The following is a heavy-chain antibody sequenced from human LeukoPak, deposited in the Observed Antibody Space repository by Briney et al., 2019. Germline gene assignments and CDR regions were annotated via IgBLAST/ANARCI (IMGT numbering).Heavy chain of an antibody. V-gene: IGHV1-58*02. CDR3: AAVGSYPYAFDM. D-gene: IGHD3-16*01. J-gene: IGHJ3*02. CDR2: IFVGSGNT. Sequence: GTSAKVSRKASGFTFTSSAMRWVRQARRQRLEWIGWIFVGSGNTNYAQKFQERVTITRDMSTSTAYMELSSLRSEDTAVYYCAAVGSYPYAFDMWGQRTMVTVSS. CDR1: GFTFTSSA.